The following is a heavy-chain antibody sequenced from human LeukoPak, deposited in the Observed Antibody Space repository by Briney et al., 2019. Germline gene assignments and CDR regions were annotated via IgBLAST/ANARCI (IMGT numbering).Heavy chain of an antibody. CDR1: GFTFSSCG. J-gene: IGHJ4*02. D-gene: IGHD3-10*01. CDR3: AKDYYYGSGSYLVYYFDY. Sequence: PGGSLRLSCAASGFTFSSCGMSWVRQAPGKGLEWVSAISGSGGSTYYADSVKGRFTISRDNSKNTLYLQKNSLRAEDTAVYYCAKDYYYGSGSYLVYYFDYWGQGTLVTVSS. V-gene: IGHV3-23*01. CDR2: ISGSGGST.